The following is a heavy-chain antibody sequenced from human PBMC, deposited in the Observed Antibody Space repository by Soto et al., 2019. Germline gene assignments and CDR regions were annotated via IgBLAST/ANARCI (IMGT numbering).Heavy chain of an antibody. CDR2: INHSGST. Sequence: SETLSLTCAVYGGSCSGYYWSWIRQPPGKGLEWIGEINHSGSTNYNPSLKSRVTISVDTSKNQFSLTLSSVTAADTAVYYCARGRILVVPAAIGGWYYYGMDVWGQGTTVTVSS. CDR1: GGSCSGYY. V-gene: IGHV4-34*01. J-gene: IGHJ6*02. D-gene: IGHD2-2*02. CDR3: ARGRILVVPAAIGGWYYYGMDV.